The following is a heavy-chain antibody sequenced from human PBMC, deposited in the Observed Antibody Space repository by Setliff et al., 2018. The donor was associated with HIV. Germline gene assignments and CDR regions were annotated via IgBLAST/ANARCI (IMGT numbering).Heavy chain of an antibody. Sequence: GGSLRLSCAASGFTFSNYAMGWVRQVPGKGLEWVALVDGANKKYYGDAVKGRFSISREDSKNSLYLQMNSLKSEDTAVYYCARDTSRSDESAFDIWGQGTMVTVSS. CDR2: VDGANKK. CDR3: ARDTSRSDESAFDI. J-gene: IGHJ3*02. D-gene: IGHD6-19*01. CDR1: GFTFSNYA. V-gene: IGHV3-23*03.